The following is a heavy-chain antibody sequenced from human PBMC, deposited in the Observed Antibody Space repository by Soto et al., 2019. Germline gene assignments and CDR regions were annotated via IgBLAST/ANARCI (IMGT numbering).Heavy chain of an antibody. V-gene: IGHV3-74*01. CDR1: GFTFSSHW. J-gene: IGHJ4*02. CDR3: ARESSSWSFDF. CDR2: LNSDGRST. D-gene: IGHD6-13*01. Sequence: GGSLRLSCAASGFTFSSHWMHWVRQAPGKGLVWVARLNSDGRSTSYAGSVKGRFTISRDNAKNTLYLQMNDLRVEDTAVYYCARESSSWSFDFWGQGTLVTVSS.